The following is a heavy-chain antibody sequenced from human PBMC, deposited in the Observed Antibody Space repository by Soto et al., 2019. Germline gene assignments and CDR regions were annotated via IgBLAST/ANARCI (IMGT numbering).Heavy chain of an antibody. CDR3: ARHLDPGGAFDI. CDR1: GGSISSYY. V-gene: IGHV4-59*01. D-gene: IGHD1-26*01. Sequence: SETLSLTCTVSGGSISSYYWSWIRQPPGKGLEWIGYIYYSGSTNYNPSLKSRVTISVDTSKNQFSLKLSSVTAADTAVYYCARHLDPGGAFDIWGQGPMVTVS. CDR2: IYYSGST. J-gene: IGHJ3*02.